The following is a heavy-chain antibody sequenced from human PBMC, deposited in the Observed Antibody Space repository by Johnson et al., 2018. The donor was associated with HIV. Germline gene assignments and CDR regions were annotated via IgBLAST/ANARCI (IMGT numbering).Heavy chain of an antibody. CDR3: AKGGQQLADPFDI. CDR1: GFTVSSNY. D-gene: IGHD6-13*01. Sequence: VQLVESGGGLVQPGGSLRLSCAASGFTVSSNYMSWVRQAPGKGLEWVSGISGSGTTTYYGDSVKGRFTISRDNSKNTIYLQMNSLRGGDTAVYFCAKGGQQLADPFDIWGQGTLVTVSS. J-gene: IGHJ3*02. CDR2: ISGSGTTT. V-gene: IGHV3-23*04.